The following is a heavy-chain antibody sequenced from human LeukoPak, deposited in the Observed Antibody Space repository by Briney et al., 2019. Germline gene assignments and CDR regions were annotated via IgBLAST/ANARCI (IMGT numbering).Heavy chain of an antibody. J-gene: IGHJ5*02. D-gene: IGHD1-1*01. CDR3: ARPLYNNWHQSDP. Sequence: SDTLYLTYSVSGGSISTTIYYWGWLRQPAGKGVEWLGSIYFNTGSTFHYPSLTRRATLSVDTFKNQFSLSPSSVTAADTPVDYWARPLYNNWHQSDPWGKGTLVTVSS. V-gene: IGHV4-39*01. CDR2: IYFNTGST. CDR1: GGSISTTIYY.